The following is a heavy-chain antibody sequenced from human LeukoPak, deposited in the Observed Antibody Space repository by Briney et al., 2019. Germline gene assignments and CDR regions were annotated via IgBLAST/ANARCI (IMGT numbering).Heavy chain of an antibody. Sequence: MSLETLSLTCTVSGGSISSGGYSWSWIRQPPGKGLEWIGYIYHSGSTYYNPSLKSRVTISVDRSKNQFSLKLSSVTAADTAVYYCARGNYGDYVFSPRFDYWGQGTLVTVSS. CDR2: IYHSGST. D-gene: IGHD4-17*01. V-gene: IGHV4-30-2*01. CDR1: GGSISSGGYS. J-gene: IGHJ4*02. CDR3: ARGNYGDYVFSPRFDY.